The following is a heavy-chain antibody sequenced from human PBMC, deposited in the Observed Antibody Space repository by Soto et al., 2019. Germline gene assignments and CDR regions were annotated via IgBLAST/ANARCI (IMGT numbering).Heavy chain of an antibody. CDR2: ISAYNGNT. V-gene: IGHV1-18*01. CDR3: ARITVAGTVDYY. D-gene: IGHD2-15*01. CDR1: GYTFTSYG. J-gene: IGHJ4*02. Sequence: QVQLVQYGAEVKKPGASVKVSCKASGYTFTSYGISWVRQAPGQGLEWMGWISAYNGNTNYAQELQCRVTMNTYTSTSTAYMELRSLRSDDTAVYYCARITVAGTVDYYWCQGTLVTVSS.